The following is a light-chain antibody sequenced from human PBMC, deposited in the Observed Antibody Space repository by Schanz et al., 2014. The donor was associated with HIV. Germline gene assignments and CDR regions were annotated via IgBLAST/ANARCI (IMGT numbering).Light chain of an antibody. V-gene: IGKV1-5*03. CDR3: LQYDNWPRT. CDR2: EAS. J-gene: IGKJ1*01. Sequence: DIQMTQSPSTLSASVGDRITITCRASQSISGRLAWYQQKPGEALNLLISEASTLEFGVPPRFSGSGSGTEFTLTISSLQSEDFAVYYCLQYDNWPRTFGQGTKVEIK. CDR1: QSISGR.